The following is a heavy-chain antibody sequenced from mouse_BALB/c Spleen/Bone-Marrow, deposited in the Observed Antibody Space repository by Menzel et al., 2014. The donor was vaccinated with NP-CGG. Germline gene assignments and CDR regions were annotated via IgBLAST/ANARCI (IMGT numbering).Heavy chain of an antibody. V-gene: IGHV6-6*02. CDR1: GFTFSNYW. D-gene: IGHD6-2*01. J-gene: IGHJ2*01. CDR2: IRLNFINYAT. CDR3: IMISEKFDY. Sequence: LQQSGGDLEQPGGSMKLSCAASGFTFSNYWMNWVRQSPEKGLEWVAEIRLNFINYATHYAECVQGRFTIPRDDSKSSVYLKMNNLKAEDTGSYYCIMISEKFDYWGQGTTRTVSS.